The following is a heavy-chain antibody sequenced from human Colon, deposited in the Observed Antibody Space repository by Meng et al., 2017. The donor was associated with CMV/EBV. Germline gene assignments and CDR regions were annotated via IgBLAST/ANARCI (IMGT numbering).Heavy chain of an antibody. D-gene: IGHD3-3*01. Sequence: QVHRMQAGAGTREPGASVKVSCKASGYTFTGYLIHWVRQAPGQGLEWMGWINPYSGDTIYAQKFEVGVTMTRDASITTAYLELSSLKSDDTAVYYCGTFGGDFDYWGQGTLVTVSS. CDR3: GTFGGDFDY. CDR1: GYTFTGYL. CDR2: INPYSGDT. J-gene: IGHJ4*02. V-gene: IGHV1-2*02.